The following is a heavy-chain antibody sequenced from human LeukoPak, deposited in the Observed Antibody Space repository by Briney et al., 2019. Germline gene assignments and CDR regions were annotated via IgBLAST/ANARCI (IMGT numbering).Heavy chain of an antibody. Sequence: ASVKVSCKASGYTFTSHDINWVRQAPGQGLEWMGWMNPNSGNTGYAQKFQGRVTMTRDNSIKTAYMELRGLRSEDPAVDYCARAGRKNACENWGQGTLVTVSS. CDR3: ARAGRKNACEN. CDR2: MNPNSGNT. D-gene: IGHD1-1*01. CDR1: GYTFTSHD. J-gene: IGHJ1*01. V-gene: IGHV1-8*01.